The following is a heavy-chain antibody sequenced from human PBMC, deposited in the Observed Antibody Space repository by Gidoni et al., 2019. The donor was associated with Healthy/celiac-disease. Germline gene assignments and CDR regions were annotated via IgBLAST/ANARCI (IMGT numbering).Heavy chain of an antibody. CDR3: ARDGDCSSTSCYPYYFDY. CDR2: ISSSSSYI. Sequence: EVQLVASGGGLVKPGGSLRLSCAASGFTFSSYSMNWVRQAPGKGLEWVSSISSSSSYIYYADSVKGRFTISRDNAKNSLYLQMNSLRAEDTAVYYCARDGDCSSTSCYPYYFDYWGQGTLVTVSS. V-gene: IGHV3-21*01. D-gene: IGHD2-2*01. J-gene: IGHJ4*02. CDR1: GFTFSSYS.